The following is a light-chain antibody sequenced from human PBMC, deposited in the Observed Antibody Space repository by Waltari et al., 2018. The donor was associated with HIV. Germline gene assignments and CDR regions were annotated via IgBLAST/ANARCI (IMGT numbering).Light chain of an antibody. CDR1: EGPVNTKNY. CDR3: LLFFGATRI. Sequence: AVTQETSLPVSPGGPIILHCGSSEGPVNTKNYAYWFQQKTGQAPTTLKHDTTQRHFWTPARFSGFLLGGKAVLTLSDALSEDEAVYYCLLFFGATRIFGGGTLVTV. V-gene: IGLV7-46*01. J-gene: IGLJ2*01. CDR2: DTT.